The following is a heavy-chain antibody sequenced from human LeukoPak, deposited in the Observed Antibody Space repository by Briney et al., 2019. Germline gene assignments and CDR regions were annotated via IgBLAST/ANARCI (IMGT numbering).Heavy chain of an antibody. CDR1: GGSISSYY. J-gene: IGHJ5*02. D-gene: IGHD6-13*01. CDR3: ARLGAAVFNWFDP. Sequence: SETLSLTCTVSGGSISSYYWSWIRQPPGRGLEWIGYIYYSGSTNYNPSLKSRVTISVDTSKNQFSLKLSSVTAADTAVYYCARLGAAVFNWFDPWGQGTLVTVSS. CDR2: IYYSGST. V-gene: IGHV4-59*08.